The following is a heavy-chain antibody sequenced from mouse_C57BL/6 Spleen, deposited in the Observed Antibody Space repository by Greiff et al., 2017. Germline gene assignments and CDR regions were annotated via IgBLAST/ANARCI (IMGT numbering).Heavy chain of an antibody. CDR2: IDPETGGT. D-gene: IGHD1-1*01. CDR3: TRLELRHAMDY. J-gene: IGHJ4*01. V-gene: IGHV1-15*01. Sequence: VKLQESGAELVRPGASVTLSCKASGYTFTDYEMHWVKQTPVHGLEWIGAIDPETGGTAYNQKFKGKAILTADKSSSTAYMELRSLTSEDSAVYYCTRLELRHAMDYWGQGTSVTVSS. CDR1: GYTFTDYE.